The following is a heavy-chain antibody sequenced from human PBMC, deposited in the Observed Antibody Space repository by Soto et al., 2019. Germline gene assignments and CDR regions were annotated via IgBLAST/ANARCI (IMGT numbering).Heavy chain of an antibody. J-gene: IGHJ4*02. CDR2: IYYSGST. V-gene: IGHV4-30-4*01. Sequence: NPSETLSLTCTVSGGSISSGDYYWSWIRQPPGKGLEWIGYIYYSGSTYYNPSLKSRVTISVDTSKNQFSLKLSSVTAADTAVYYCAREAPGVGRFYFDYWGQGTLVTVSS. CDR3: AREAPGVGRFYFDY. CDR1: GGSISSGDYY. D-gene: IGHD3-10*01.